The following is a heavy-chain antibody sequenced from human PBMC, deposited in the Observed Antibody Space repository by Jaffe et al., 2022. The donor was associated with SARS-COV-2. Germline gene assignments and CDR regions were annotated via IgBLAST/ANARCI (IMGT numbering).Heavy chain of an antibody. Sequence: QVQLQESGPGLVKPSETLSLTCTVSGGSISSYLWSWIRQPPGKALEWIGYIYSSGRATYNPSLKSRLTITVDTSKNQLSLKLNSVTAADTAVYYCAKVKQEGGWKGADCFDPWGQGTLVTVSS. D-gene: IGHD6-19*01. CDR3: AKVKQEGGWKGADCFDP. CDR1: GGSISSYL. J-gene: IGHJ5*02. CDR2: IYSSGRA. V-gene: IGHV4-59*01.